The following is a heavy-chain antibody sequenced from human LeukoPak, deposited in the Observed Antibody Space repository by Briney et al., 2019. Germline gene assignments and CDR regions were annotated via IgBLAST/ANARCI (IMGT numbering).Heavy chain of an antibody. CDR2: FEPEDGER. V-gene: IGHV1-24*01. Sequence: ASVKVSCKVSGYTLTELSMHWVRQTPGKGLEWMGRFEPEDGERIYAQKFQGRVTMTEDTSTDTAYMELSSLRSQDTAVYYCATTRYYDTSGYGWFDSWSQGTLVTVFS. CDR1: GYTLTELS. D-gene: IGHD3-22*01. CDR3: ATTRYYDTSGYGWFDS. J-gene: IGHJ5*01.